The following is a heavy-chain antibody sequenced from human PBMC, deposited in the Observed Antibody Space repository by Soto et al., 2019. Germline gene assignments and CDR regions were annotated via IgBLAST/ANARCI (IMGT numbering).Heavy chain of an antibody. CDR1: GGSISSGDYY. Sequence: QVQLQESGPGLVKPSQTLSLTCTVSGGSISSGDYYWSWIRQPPGKGLEWIGYIYYSGSTYYNPSLKSRFTIAVDTSKNQFSLKLSSVTAAYKAVYYCARDRPDSSGLQGAEFDYGGQGTLVTVSS. V-gene: IGHV4-30-4*01. CDR2: IYYSGST. D-gene: IGHD3-22*01. CDR3: ARDRPDSSGLQGAEFDY. J-gene: IGHJ4*02.